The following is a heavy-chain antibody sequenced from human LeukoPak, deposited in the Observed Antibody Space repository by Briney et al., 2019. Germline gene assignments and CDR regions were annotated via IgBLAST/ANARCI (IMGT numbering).Heavy chain of an antibody. CDR2: INPNSGGT. J-gene: IGHJ4*02. V-gene: IGHV1-2*02. CDR1: GYTFTYFY. Sequence: GASVKVSCRASGYTFTYFYIHWVRQAPGQGLEWMGWINPNSGGTNYAQKFQGGVTMTRDTSISTAYMELSRLRSDDTAVYYCARDPSGSQGEFDYWGQGTLVTVSS. D-gene: IGHD3-22*01. CDR3: ARDPSGSQGEFDY.